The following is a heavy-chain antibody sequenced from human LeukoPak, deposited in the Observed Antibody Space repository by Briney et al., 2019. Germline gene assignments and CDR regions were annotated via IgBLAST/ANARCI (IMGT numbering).Heavy chain of an antibody. D-gene: IGHD1-26*01. Sequence: GGSLGLSCAASGFTFSSYAMHWVRQAPGKGLEYVSSISSNGGSTYYVDSVKGRFTISRDNSKNTLYLQMGSLRAEDMAVYYCTRSNNVVGATYFDYWGQGTLVTVSS. CDR3: TRSNNVVGATYFDY. V-gene: IGHV3-64*02. CDR1: GFTFSSYA. J-gene: IGHJ4*02. CDR2: ISSNGGST.